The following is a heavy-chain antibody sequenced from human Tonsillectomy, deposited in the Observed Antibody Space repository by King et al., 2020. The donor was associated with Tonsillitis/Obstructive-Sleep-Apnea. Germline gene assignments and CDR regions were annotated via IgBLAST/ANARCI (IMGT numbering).Heavy chain of an antibody. CDR3: ATTTGARIDY. Sequence: VQLQQWGAGLLKPSETLSLTCAVYGGSFSGYYWSWIRQPPGKGLEWIGEINHSGCTNYNPSLKSRVTISVDTSKKQFSLNLSSVTAADTAVYYCATTTGARIDYWGQGTLVTVSS. D-gene: IGHD1-1*01. CDR2: INHSGCT. J-gene: IGHJ4*02. CDR1: GGSFSGYY. V-gene: IGHV4-34*01.